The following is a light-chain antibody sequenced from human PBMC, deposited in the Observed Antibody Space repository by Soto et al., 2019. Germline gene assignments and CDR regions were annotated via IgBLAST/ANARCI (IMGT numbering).Light chain of an antibody. CDR3: QQSYDTPLT. Sequence: DIQMTQSPVSLSASVGDRVTITCRASQTISRNLNWYQQKPGKAPKLLIFAASTLQSGVPLRFSGSGSGTDFTLTISSLQPEDFETYYCQQSYDTPLTFGGGTKVEIK. CDR1: QTISRN. V-gene: IGKV1-39*01. CDR2: AAS. J-gene: IGKJ4*01.